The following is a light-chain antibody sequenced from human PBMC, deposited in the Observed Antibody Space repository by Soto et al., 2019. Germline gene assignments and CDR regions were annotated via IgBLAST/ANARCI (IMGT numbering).Light chain of an antibody. Sequence: QSVLTQPASVSGSPGQSITISCTGNSNDVGGYNYVSWYQQHPGKAPKLMIYDVSNRPSGVSNRFSGSKSANTASLTISGLQTEDESDYYCSSYTGSSTYVFGTGTKVTVL. CDR1: SNDVGGYNY. V-gene: IGLV2-14*03. CDR2: DVS. CDR3: SSYTGSSTYV. J-gene: IGLJ1*01.